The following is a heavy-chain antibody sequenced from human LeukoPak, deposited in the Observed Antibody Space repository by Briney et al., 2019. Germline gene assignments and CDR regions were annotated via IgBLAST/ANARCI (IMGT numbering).Heavy chain of an antibody. CDR2: IYNSGST. Sequence: PSETLSLTCTVSGGSISSYYWSWIRQPPGKGLEWIVYIYNSGSTSYNPSLKSRVTISVDTSKNQLSLKLSSVIAAATAVYYCARHRGNTVFLDWGQGTLVTVSS. CDR3: ARHRGNTVFLD. J-gene: IGHJ4*02. V-gene: IGHV4-59*08. D-gene: IGHD4-17*01. CDR1: GGSISSYY.